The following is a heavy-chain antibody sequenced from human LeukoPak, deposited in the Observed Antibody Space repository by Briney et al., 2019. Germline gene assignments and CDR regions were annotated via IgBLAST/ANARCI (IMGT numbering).Heavy chain of an antibody. D-gene: IGHD3-16*01. CDR1: GGPINTNW. J-gene: IGHJ4*02. CDR3: ARDPQGDASQAFDY. Sequence: PSGTLSLTCAVSGGPINTNWWSWVRQPPGMGLEWIGEIHHSGITHYNPSLKSRVTISLDKSKNQLSLNLNSVTAADTAVYYCARDPQGDASQAFDYWGQGTLVTVSS. V-gene: IGHV4-4*02. CDR2: IHHSGIT.